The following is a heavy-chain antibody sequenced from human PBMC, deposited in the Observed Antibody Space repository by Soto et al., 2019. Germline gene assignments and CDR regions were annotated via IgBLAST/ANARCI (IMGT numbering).Heavy chain of an antibody. CDR1: GFTFSSYS. Sequence: PGGSLRLSCAASGFTFSSYSMNWVRQAPGKGLEWVSSISSSSSYIYYADSVKGRFTISRDNAKNSLYLQMSSLRAEDTAVYYWAKARAQYYDFWSGYPVDYWGQGTLVTVSS. V-gene: IGHV3-21*01. D-gene: IGHD3-3*01. CDR3: AKARAQYYDFWSGYPVDY. CDR2: ISSSSSYI. J-gene: IGHJ4*02.